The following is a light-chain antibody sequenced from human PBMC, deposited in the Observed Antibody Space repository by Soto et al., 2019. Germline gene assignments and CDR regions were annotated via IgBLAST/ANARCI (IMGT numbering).Light chain of an antibody. J-gene: IGLJ1*01. CDR3: SSYTSSSTYV. V-gene: IGLV2-18*02. CDR1: SSDVGSYNR. Sequence: QSALTQPPSVSGSPGQSVTISCTGTSSDVGSYNRVSWYQQPPGTAPKLMISEVSNRPSGVPDRCSGSKSGNTASLTISGLQAADEADYYCSSYTSSSTYVFGTGTKLTVL. CDR2: EVS.